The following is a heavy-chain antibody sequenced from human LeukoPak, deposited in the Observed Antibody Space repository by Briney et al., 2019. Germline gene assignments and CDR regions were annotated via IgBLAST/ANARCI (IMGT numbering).Heavy chain of an antibody. D-gene: IGHD3-9*01. J-gene: IGHJ4*02. CDR2: ISGSTGNT. Sequence: PGGSLRLSCAASGFTFSSYAMSWVRQAPGKGLEWVSTISGSTGNTYYADSVKGRFTISRDNSKNTLYLQMNSLRAEDTAVYSCAKDRGYNILTGYSKGHYFDYWGQGTLVTVSS. CDR3: AKDRGYNILTGYSKGHYFDY. V-gene: IGHV3-23*01. CDR1: GFTFSSYA.